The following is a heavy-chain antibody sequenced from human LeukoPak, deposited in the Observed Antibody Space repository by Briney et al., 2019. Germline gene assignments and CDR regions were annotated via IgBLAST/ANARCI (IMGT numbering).Heavy chain of an antibody. V-gene: IGHV1-46*01. CDR1: GYTFTSYY. Sequence: GASVKVSCKASGYTFTSYYMHWVRQAPGQGLEWMGIINPSGGSTSYAQKFQGRVTMTRDTSTSTVYMELSSLRPEDTAVYYCARAASYCSSTSCPLGYWGQGTLVTVSS. J-gene: IGHJ4*02. CDR3: ARAASYCSSTSCPLGY. CDR2: INPSGGST. D-gene: IGHD2-2*01.